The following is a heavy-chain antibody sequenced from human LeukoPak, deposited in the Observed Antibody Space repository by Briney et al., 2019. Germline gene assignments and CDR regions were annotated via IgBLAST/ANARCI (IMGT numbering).Heavy chain of an antibody. V-gene: IGHV4-4*07. D-gene: IGHD2-2*01. Sequence: SSETLSLTCTVSGGSISSYYWSWIRQPVGKGLEWIGRIYTGGSTNYNPSLKSRVTMSVDTSKNQFSLKLSSVTAADTAVYYCAREITACSSTSCRRPTYWYFDLWGRGTLVTVSS. CDR1: GGSISSYY. J-gene: IGHJ2*01. CDR3: AREITACSSTSCRRPTYWYFDL. CDR2: IYTGGST.